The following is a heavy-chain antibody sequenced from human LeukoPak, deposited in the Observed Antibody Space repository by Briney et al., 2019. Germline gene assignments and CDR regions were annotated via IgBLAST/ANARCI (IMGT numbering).Heavy chain of an antibody. Sequence: GGSLRLSCAASGFTFSSYWMHWVRQAPGKGLVWVSRINSDGSSTSYADSVKGRFTISRDNSKNTLYLQMNSLRAEDTAVYYCARNLWFGELLNWFDPWGQGTLVTVSS. D-gene: IGHD3-10*01. CDR3: ARNLWFGELLNWFDP. J-gene: IGHJ5*02. CDR1: GFTFSSYW. CDR2: INSDGSST. V-gene: IGHV3-74*01.